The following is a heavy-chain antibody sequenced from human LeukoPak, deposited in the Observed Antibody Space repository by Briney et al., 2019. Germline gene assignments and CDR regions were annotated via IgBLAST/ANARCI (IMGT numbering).Heavy chain of an antibody. V-gene: IGHV1-3*04. D-gene: IGHD3-10*01. CDR3: ARDREYGSGTYYNDQ. CDR1: GYTFTSHG. CDR2: MNSGNGDT. Sequence: GASVKVSCKASGYTFTSHGIHWMRQAPGQRPEWMGWMNSGNGDTEYSQNLEGRVILSRDTSASTAYMELSSLRSEDTAVYYCARDREYGSGTYYNDQWGQGTLVTVSS. J-gene: IGHJ5*02.